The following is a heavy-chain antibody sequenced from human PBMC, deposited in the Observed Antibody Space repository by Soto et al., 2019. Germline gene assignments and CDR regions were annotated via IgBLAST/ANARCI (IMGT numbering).Heavy chain of an antibody. D-gene: IGHD4-17*01. CDR3: ASDLPTVTTGGNGY. CDR1: GFTFSSYA. J-gene: IGHJ4*02. CDR2: ISYDGSNK. Sequence: QVQLVESGGGVVQPGRSLRLSCAASGFTFSSYAMHWVRQAPGKGLEWVAVISYDGSNKYYADSVKGRFTISRDNSKNTLYLQMNSLRAEDTAVYYCASDLPTVTTGGNGYWGQGTLVTVSS. V-gene: IGHV3-30-3*01.